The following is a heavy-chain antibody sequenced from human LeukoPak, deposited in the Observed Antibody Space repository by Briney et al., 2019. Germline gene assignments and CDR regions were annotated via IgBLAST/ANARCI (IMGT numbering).Heavy chain of an antibody. Sequence: SETLSLTCAVYGGSFSGYYWSWIRQPPGKGLEWIGEINHSGSTNYNPSLKSRVTISVDTSKNQFSLKLSSVTVADTAVYYCARAKLLWFRELLSYFDYWGQGTLVTVSS. J-gene: IGHJ4*02. D-gene: IGHD3-10*01. CDR3: ARAKLLWFRELLSYFDY. V-gene: IGHV4-34*01. CDR2: INHSGST. CDR1: GGSFSGYY.